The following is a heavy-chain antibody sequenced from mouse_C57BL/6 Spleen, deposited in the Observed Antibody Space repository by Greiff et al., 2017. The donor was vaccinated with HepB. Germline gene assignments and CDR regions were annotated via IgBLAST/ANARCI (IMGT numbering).Heavy chain of an antibody. CDR3: ARSTSSGPFY. D-gene: IGHD3-2*02. J-gene: IGHJ3*01. V-gene: IGHV1-82*01. CDR2: IYPGDGDT. Sequence: VQLQQSGPELVKPGASVKISCKASGYAFSSSWMNWVKQRPGKGLEWIGRIYPGDGDTNYNGKFKGKATLTADKSSSTAYMQLSSLTSEDSAVYFCARSTSSGPFYWGQGTLVTVSA. CDR1: GYAFSSSW.